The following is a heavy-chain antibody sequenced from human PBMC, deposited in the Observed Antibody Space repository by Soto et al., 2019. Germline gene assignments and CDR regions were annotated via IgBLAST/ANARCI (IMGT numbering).Heavy chain of an antibody. CDR3: ARDLSITMVRGVIWD. CDR1: GCSISSSDW. Sequence: SETLSLTCAVSGCSISSSDWWSWVRQPPGKGLEWIGEIYHSGSTNYNPSLKSRVTISVDKPKNQFSLKLSSVTAADTAVYYCARDLSITMVRGVIWDWGQGTLVTVSS. D-gene: IGHD3-10*01. V-gene: IGHV4-4*02. J-gene: IGHJ4*02. CDR2: IYHSGST.